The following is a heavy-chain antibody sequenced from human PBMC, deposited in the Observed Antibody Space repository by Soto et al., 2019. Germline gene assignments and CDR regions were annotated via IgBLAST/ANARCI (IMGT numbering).Heavy chain of an antibody. CDR1: GGTFSSYT. D-gene: IGHD2-15*01. CDR2: IIPILGIA. Sequence: ASVKVSCKASGGTFSSYTISWVRQAPGQGLEWMGRIIPILGIANYAQKFQDRVTITADKSTSTAYMELSSLRSEDTAVYYCASFRGHCSGGSCYSGNGMDVWGQGTTVTVSS. J-gene: IGHJ6*02. CDR3: ASFRGHCSGGSCYSGNGMDV. V-gene: IGHV1-69*02.